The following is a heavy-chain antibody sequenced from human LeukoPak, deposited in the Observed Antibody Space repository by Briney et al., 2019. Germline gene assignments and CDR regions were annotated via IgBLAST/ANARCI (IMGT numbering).Heavy chain of an antibody. D-gene: IGHD3-10*01. V-gene: IGHV3-9*01. CDR1: GFTFDDYA. CDR3: AKYYYPSGAHPTDY. J-gene: IGHJ4*02. CDR2: ISWNSGSI. Sequence: GGSLRLSCAASGFTFDDYAMHWVRQAPGKGLEWVSGISWNSGSIYYADSVKGRFTISRDNSKNTLYLQVNSLRAEDTAVYYCAKYYYPSGAHPTDYWGQGTLVTVSS.